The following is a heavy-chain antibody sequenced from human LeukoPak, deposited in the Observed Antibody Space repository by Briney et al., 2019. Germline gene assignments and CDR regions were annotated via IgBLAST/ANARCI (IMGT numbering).Heavy chain of an antibody. V-gene: IGHV3-23*01. CDR1: GFTFSSYA. D-gene: IGHD1-26*01. CDR2: ISGSGGST. Sequence: GGSLRLSCAASGFTFSSYAMSWVRLAPGKGLEWVSAISGSGGSTYYADSVKGRFTSSRDNFKNTLYLQMNSLRAEDTAVYYCAKEVIVGVSFDYWGQGTLVTVSS. CDR3: AKEVIVGVSFDY. J-gene: IGHJ4*02.